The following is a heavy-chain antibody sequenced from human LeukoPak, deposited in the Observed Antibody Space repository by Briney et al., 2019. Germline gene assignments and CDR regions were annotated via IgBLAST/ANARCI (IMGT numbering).Heavy chain of an antibody. V-gene: IGHV3-9*01. D-gene: IGHD6-13*01. J-gene: IGHJ6*02. CDR3: AKDGGRSSSWYGFYYGMDV. CDR2: ISWNSGSI. CDR1: GFTFDDYA. Sequence: GGSLRLSCAASGFTFDDYAMHWLRQAPGKGLEWVSGISWNSGSIGYADSVKGRFTISRDNAKNSLYLQMNSLRAEDTALYYCAKDGGRSSSWYGFYYGMDVWGQGTTVTVSS.